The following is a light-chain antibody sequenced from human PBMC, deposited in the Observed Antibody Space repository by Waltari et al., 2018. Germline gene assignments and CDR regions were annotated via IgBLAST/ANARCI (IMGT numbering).Light chain of an antibody. V-gene: IGKV3-20*01. CDR2: DAS. CDR3: QQYGSSPKVT. CDR1: KRVSSNF. J-gene: IGKJ4*01. Sequence: EIVLTQSPGALSLSPGERATLSCRASKRVSSNFFAWYQQSPGQPPRLLIYDASTRATGIPSRVSGSGSVTDFTLTISRLEPEDFAVYYCQQYGSSPKVTFGGGTKVEIK.